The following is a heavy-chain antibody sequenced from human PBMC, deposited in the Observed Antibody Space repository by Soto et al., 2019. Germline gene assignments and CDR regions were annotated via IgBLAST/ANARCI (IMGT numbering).Heavy chain of an antibody. CDR2: IDPRSGGA. D-gene: IGHD1-26*01. Sequence: QVQLVQSGTEVKKPGASVKVSCKASGYAITAYYIHWVRQAPGQGLEWMGWIDPRSGGAIYAQQFQDSVTMTRDTSISTVYMDLRGLRSDDTALYYCARGDYGIYPYWGQGTMVTVSS. CDR1: GYAITAYY. J-gene: IGHJ4*02. V-gene: IGHV1-2*02. CDR3: ARGDYGIYPY.